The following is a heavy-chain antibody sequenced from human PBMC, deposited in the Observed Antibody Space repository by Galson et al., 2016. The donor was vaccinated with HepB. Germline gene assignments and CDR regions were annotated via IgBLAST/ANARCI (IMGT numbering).Heavy chain of an antibody. CDR2: IYTSGTT. J-gene: IGHJ5*02. D-gene: IGHD2-21*02. CDR3: ARGMCGVDCHGFNWFDP. V-gene: IGHV4-61*02. Sequence: TLSLTCTVSGGSISSGSYYWTWIRQPAGKGLEYIGRIYTSGTTNYNPSLNSRVSISLDTSKNQFSLELTSVTAADTAVYYCARGMCGVDCHGFNWFDPWGQGTLVTVSS. CDR1: GGSISSGSYY.